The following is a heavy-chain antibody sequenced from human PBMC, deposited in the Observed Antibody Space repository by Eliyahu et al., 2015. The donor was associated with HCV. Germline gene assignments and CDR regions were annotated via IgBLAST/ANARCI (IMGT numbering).Heavy chain of an antibody. CDR1: GFSLSPTQWGQXG. CDR3: AYRTGIFWETYYNGVDI. D-gene: IGHD1-26*01. J-gene: IGHJ6*02. V-gene: IGHV2-5*01. CDR2: TYWNGDR. Sequence: QITLKESGPTLMKPTETLTLTCTFSGFSLSPTQWGQXGVGWVRQPPGKPPEWLALTYWNGDRRYDPSLENRLTITKDTSKNEVVLTMTNMGXVDTATYYCAYRTGIFWETYYNGVDIWGQGTTVTVSS.